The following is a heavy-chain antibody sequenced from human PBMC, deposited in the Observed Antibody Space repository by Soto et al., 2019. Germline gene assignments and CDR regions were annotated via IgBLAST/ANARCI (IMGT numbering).Heavy chain of an antibody. Sequence: EVQLVESGGGLVQPGGSLRLSCAASGFPFSAFWMSWFRRAPGKGLEGVANLKQDGNGKYYVNSVRGRFTISRDNAKNSLYLQMNSLRAEDTAVYYCARGFGSSGWYSPWDAFDLWGQGTMVTVSS. V-gene: IGHV3-7*01. D-gene: IGHD6-19*01. CDR3: ARGFGSSGWYSPWDAFDL. J-gene: IGHJ3*01. CDR2: LKQDGNGK. CDR1: GFPFSAFW.